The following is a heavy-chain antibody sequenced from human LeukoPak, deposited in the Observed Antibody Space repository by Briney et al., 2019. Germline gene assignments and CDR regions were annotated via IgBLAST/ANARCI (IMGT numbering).Heavy chain of an antibody. V-gene: IGHV4-30-4*08. CDR3: ARGGLGSGYPFDY. J-gene: IGHJ4*02. CDR1: GGSISSGDYY. D-gene: IGHD3-22*01. Sequence: SETLSLTCTVSGGSISSGDYYWSWIRQPPGKGLEWIGYIYYSGSTYYNPSLKSRVTISVGTSKNQFSLKLSSVTAADTAVYYCARGGLGSGYPFDYWGQGTLVTVSS. CDR2: IYYSGST.